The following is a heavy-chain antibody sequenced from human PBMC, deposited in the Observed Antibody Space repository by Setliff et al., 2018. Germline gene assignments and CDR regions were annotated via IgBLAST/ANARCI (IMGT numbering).Heavy chain of an antibody. V-gene: IGHV3-7*03. J-gene: IGHJ4*02. Sequence: GGSLRLSCAASGFTFSRHWMSWVRQAPGKGLEWVANIKQDGTEYFYVDSVRGRFTISRDNAKNSLYLQMNNLRAEDTALYYCAKDRSRDYDDSSGYDHWGQGTLVTVSS. CDR3: AKDRSRDYDDSSGYDH. CDR2: IKQDGTEY. CDR1: GFTFSRHW. D-gene: IGHD3-22*01.